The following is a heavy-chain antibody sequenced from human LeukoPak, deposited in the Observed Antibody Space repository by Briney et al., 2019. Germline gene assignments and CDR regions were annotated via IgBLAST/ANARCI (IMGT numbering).Heavy chain of an antibody. CDR3: ATGWNYYYGMDV. CDR1: GYTLTELS. V-gene: IGHV1-24*01. D-gene: IGHD2-15*01. Sequence: ASVTVSCKVSGYTLTELSMHWVRQAPGKGLEWMGGFDPEDGETIYAQKFQGRVTMTEDTSTDTAYMELSSLRSEDTAVYYCATGWNYYYGMDVWGQGTTVTVSS. J-gene: IGHJ6*02. CDR2: FDPEDGET.